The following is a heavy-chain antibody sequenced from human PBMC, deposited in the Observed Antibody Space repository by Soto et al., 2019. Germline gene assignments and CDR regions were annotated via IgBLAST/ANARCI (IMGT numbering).Heavy chain of an antibody. V-gene: IGHV3-23*01. Sequence: ESGGGLVQPGGSLRLSCAASGFTFSIYAMSWVRQAPGKGLEWVSAISGSGGSTYYADSVKGRFTISRDNSKNTLYLQMNSLRAEDTAVYYCAKDRGGQRWFDPWGQGTLVTVSS. J-gene: IGHJ5*02. CDR3: AKDRGGQRWFDP. D-gene: IGHD3-16*01. CDR2: ISGSGGST. CDR1: GFTFSIYA.